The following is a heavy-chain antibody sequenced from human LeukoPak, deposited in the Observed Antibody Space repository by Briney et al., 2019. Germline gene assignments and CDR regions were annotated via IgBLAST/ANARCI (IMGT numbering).Heavy chain of an antibody. J-gene: IGHJ3*02. CDR2: ISSSSSYI. Sequence: GGSLRLSCAASGFTFNSYSMNCVRQAPGKGLEWVSSISSSSSYIYYADSVKGRFTIPRDNAKNSLYLQMNSLRAEDTAVNYCTTLPVAGRDAFVIWGQGTMVTVSS. CDR1: GFTFNSYS. CDR3: TTLPVAGRDAFVI. V-gene: IGHV3-21*01. D-gene: IGHD6-19*01.